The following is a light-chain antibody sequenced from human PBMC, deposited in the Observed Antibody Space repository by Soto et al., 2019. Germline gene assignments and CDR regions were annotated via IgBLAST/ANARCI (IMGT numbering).Light chain of an antibody. CDR1: QSVNSW. V-gene: IGKV1-12*01. J-gene: IGKJ4*01. Sequence: IRMSKSLSTVSASVGDKVAISCRASQSVNSWLAWYEQKPGKAPNLLIYAASSLHSGVPSRFSGSGSGTDFTLTISSLQPEDFATYYCQQANSFPLTFGGGTRVDIK. CDR2: AAS. CDR3: QQANSFPLT.